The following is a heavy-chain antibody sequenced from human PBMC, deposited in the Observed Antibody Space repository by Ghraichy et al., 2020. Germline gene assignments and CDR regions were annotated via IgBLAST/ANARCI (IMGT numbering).Heavy chain of an antibody. CDR1: GYTFTNYN. CDR3: ARDPLVRGVIPSEADLVNGMDV. CDR2: INPSGGST. D-gene: IGHD3-10*01. V-gene: IGHV1-46*03. Sequence: AAVKVSCKASGYTFTNYNMHWVRQAPGQGLEWMGIINPSGGSTNYPQKFQGRVTMTRDTSTSTVYMELSSLRSEDTAVYYCARDPLVRGVIPSEADLVNGMDVWGQGTTVTVSS. J-gene: IGHJ6*02.